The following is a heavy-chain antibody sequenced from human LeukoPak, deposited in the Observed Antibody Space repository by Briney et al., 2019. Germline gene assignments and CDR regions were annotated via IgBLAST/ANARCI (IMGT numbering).Heavy chain of an antibody. CDR1: GFTVSSNY. CDR2: IYSGGST. D-gene: IGHD6-13*01. Sequence: GGSLRLSCAASGFTVSSNYMSWVRQAPGKGLEWVSVIYSGGSTYYADSVKGRFTISRDNAKNTLYLQMNSLRAEDTAAYYCAKDQGAALDYNWSDPWGQGTLVTVSS. V-gene: IGHV3-53*01. CDR3: AKDQGAALDYNWSDP. J-gene: IGHJ5*02.